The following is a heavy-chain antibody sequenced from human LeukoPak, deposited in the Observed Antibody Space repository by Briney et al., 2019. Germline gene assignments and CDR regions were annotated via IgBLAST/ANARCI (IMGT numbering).Heavy chain of an antibody. V-gene: IGHV3-23*01. Sequence: GGSLRLSCAASGFTFSSCAMSWVRQAPGKGLEWVSAISGSGGSTYYADSVKGRFTISRDNSKNTLYLQMNSLRAEDTAVYYCAKVSLGYCSGGSCCSFDYWGQGTMVTVSS. CDR3: AKVSLGYCSGGSCCSFDY. CDR1: GFTFSSCA. CDR2: ISGSGGST. D-gene: IGHD2-15*01. J-gene: IGHJ4*03.